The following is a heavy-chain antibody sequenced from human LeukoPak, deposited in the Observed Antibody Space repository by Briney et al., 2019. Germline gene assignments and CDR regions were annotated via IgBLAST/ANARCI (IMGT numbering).Heavy chain of an antibody. CDR2: IYYSGST. V-gene: IGHV4-39*07. CDR3: ARDGYSSGWSENWFDP. D-gene: IGHD6-19*01. J-gene: IGHJ5*02. Sequence: SETLSLTCTVSGGSISSSSYYWGWIRQPPGKGLEWIGSIYYSGSTYYNPSLKSRVTISVDTSKNQFSLKLSSVTAADTTVYYCARDGYSSGWSENWFDPWGQGTLVTVSS. CDR1: GGSISSSSYY.